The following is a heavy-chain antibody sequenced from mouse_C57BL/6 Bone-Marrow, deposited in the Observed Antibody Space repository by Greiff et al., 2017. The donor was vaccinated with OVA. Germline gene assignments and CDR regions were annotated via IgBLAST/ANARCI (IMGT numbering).Heavy chain of an antibody. J-gene: IGHJ1*03. CDR1: GYTFTSYW. CDR3: ARWGYYGSIDV. CDR2: IDPNSGGT. Sequence: QVQLQQPGAELVKPGASVKLSCKASGYTFTSYWMHWVKQRPGRGLEWLGRIDPNSGGTKYNEKFKSKATLTVDKPSSTAYMQLSSLTSEDSAVYYCARWGYYGSIDVWGTGTTGTVSS. D-gene: IGHD1-1*01. V-gene: IGHV1-72*01.